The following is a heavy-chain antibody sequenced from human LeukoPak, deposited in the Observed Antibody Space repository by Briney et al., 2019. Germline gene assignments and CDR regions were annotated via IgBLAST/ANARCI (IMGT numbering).Heavy chain of an antibody. Sequence: ASVKVSCKASGYTFTGYYFHWVRQAPGQGLEWMGWINPNSGGTNYAQKFQGRVTMTRDTSINTAYMELSRLRFEDTAVYYCARLRGPRYGDLFDAWGQGTLVTVSS. CDR2: INPNSGGT. D-gene: IGHD4-17*01. CDR1: GYTFTGYY. J-gene: IGHJ4*02. V-gene: IGHV1-2*02. CDR3: ARLRGPRYGDLFDA.